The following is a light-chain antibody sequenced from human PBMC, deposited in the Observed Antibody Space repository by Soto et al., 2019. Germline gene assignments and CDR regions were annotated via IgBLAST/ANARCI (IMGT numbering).Light chain of an antibody. J-gene: IGKJ5*01. CDR1: QGISSN. CDR2: AAS. V-gene: IGKV1-9*01. Sequence: IQLTQSPSSLSASVGDSVTITCRASQGISSNLAWYQQKLGKAPKVLINAASTLQSGVPSRFSGSGSGTDFTLTISTLQPEDFETYYCQQHKSDPITFGQVTRLEIK. CDR3: QQHKSDPIT.